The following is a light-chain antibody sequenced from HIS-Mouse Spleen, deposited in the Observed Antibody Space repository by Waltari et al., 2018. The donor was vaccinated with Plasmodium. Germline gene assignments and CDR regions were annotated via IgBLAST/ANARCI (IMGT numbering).Light chain of an antibody. CDR3: QQYNNWSFT. J-gene: IGKJ3*01. V-gene: IGKV3-15*01. CDR2: GAS. Sequence: EIVMTQSPATLSVSPGERATLSCRASQSVSSNLAWYQQKPGQAPRLLIYGASTRATGIPARFSGSGSGTEFTRTISSLQSEDLAVYYCQQYNNWSFTFGPGTKVDIK. CDR1: QSVSSN.